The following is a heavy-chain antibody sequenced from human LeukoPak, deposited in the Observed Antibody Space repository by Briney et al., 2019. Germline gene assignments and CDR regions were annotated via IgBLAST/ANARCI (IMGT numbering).Heavy chain of an antibody. Sequence: TGGSLRLSCTASGFTFCSYGMHWVRQAPGKGLEWVAVIRYDGSNKYYADSVKGRFTISRDNSKNTLYLQMNSLRAEDTAVYYCAKGYGDYVADAFDIWGQGTMVTVSS. J-gene: IGHJ3*02. V-gene: IGHV3-30*02. D-gene: IGHD4-17*01. CDR1: GFTFCSYG. CDR3: AKGYGDYVADAFDI. CDR2: IRYDGSNK.